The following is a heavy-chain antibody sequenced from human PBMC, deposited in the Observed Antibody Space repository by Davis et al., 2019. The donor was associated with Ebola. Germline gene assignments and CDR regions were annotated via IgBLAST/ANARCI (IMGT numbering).Heavy chain of an antibody. V-gene: IGHV1-18*01. CDR1: GYTFTSYG. Sequence: ASVKVSCKASGYTFTSYGISWVRQAPGQGLEWMGWISAYNGNTNYAQKLQGRVTMTTDTSTSTAYIELKSLRSDDPGVYYFAGSYCRCTRCFPGGYYGMDVWGQGTTVTVSS. CDR2: ISAYNGNT. D-gene: IGHD2-2*01. J-gene: IGHJ6*02. CDR3: AGSYCRCTRCFPGGYYGMDV.